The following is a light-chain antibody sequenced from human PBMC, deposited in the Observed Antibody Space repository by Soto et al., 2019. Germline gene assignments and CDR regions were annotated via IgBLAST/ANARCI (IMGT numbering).Light chain of an antibody. CDR1: SSAVGSYNL. V-gene: IGLV2-23*02. Sequence: QSALTQPASVSGSPGQSITISCTRTSSAVGSYNLVSWYQQHPGKAPKLMIYEVSKQPSGVSNRFSGSKSGNTASLTISGLQAEDEADYYCCSHAGSSTFVFGTGTKVTVL. CDR3: CSHAGSSTFV. J-gene: IGLJ1*01. CDR2: EVS.